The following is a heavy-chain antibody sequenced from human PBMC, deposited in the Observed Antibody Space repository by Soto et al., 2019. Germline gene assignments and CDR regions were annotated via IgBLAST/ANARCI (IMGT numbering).Heavy chain of an antibody. CDR2: INPNGGSR. J-gene: IGHJ4*02. V-gene: IGHV1-46*01. CDR1: GYTFTNYY. CDR3: ARGLAAGDS. D-gene: IGHD6-13*01. Sequence: QVQLVQSGAEVKKPGASVKLSCKASGYTFTNYYIHWVRQAPGQGLEWMAIINPNGGSRNYAHKFQGRVTLTRDTSTSTVYMDLSSLKSEDTAVYYFARGLAAGDSWGQGTLVTVSS.